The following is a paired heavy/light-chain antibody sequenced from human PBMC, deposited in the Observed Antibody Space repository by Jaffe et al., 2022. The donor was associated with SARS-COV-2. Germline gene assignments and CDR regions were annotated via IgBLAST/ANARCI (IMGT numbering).Heavy chain of an antibody. CDR1: GFIFTNYG. Sequence: EVQLVESGGGLVQPGGSLRLSCAASGFIFTNYGMNWVRQAPGKGLEWVSYISINSGTIYYADSVKGRFTISRDNAKNSLYLQMNSLRAEDTAIYYCVRGIPSMDVWGKGTTVTVSS. CDR2: ISINSGTI. J-gene: IGHJ6*04. V-gene: IGHV3-48*01. D-gene: IGHD2-2*01. CDR3: VRGIPSMDV.
Light chain of an antibody. V-gene: IGKV3-20*01. CDR3: QQYDGSALLT. Sequence: EIVLTQSPGTLSLSPGERATLSCRASQSVSSSYLAWYQQKPGQAPRLLIYGASSRATGIPDRFSGSGSGTDFTLTISRLEPEDFAVYYCQQYDGSALLTFGPGTKVDIK. J-gene: IGKJ3*01. CDR1: QSVSSSY. CDR2: GAS.